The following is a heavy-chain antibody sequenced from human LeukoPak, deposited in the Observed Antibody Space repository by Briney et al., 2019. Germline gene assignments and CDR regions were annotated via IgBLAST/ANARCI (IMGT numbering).Heavy chain of an antibody. D-gene: IGHD4-23*01. V-gene: IGHV4-31*03. CDR2: IYYSGRT. Sequence: SQTLSLTCTVSGRSISSGGYYWSWIRQHPGKGLEWIGYIYYSGRTYYNPSLKSRVTISVDTSKNQFSLKLSSVTAADTAVYYCARGDDYGGNHDAFDIWGQGTMVTVPS. CDR1: GRSISSGGYY. J-gene: IGHJ3*02. CDR3: ARGDDYGGNHDAFDI.